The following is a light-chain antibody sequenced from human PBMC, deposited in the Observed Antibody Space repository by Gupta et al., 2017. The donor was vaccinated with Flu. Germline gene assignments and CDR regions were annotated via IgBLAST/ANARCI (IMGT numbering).Light chain of an antibody. CDR2: TAS. CDR3: QHTHSPPFT. J-gene: IGKJ2*01. Sequence: DIQMTQSPSSLSASVGDRVTITCRASQTINNFLNWYQQKPGKAPNLLIYTASRVQNGVPSRFSGSGSGTDFILTISRLQPGDFATYCCQHTHSPPFTFGQGTKMDIK. CDR1: QTINNF. V-gene: IGKV1-39*01.